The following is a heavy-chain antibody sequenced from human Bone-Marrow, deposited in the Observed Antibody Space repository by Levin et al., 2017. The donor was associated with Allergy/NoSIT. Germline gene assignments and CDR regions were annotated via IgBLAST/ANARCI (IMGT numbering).Heavy chain of an antibody. CDR2: IHYSGTT. Sequence: PSETLSLTCTVSGGSVSGYYWSWVRQPLGKGLEWIGYIHYSGTTNYNPSLRSRATISVDTSKNQFSLRLSSVTAADTAVYYCARLYGGFDFGSYSYHYMDVWGKGTTVTVS. V-gene: IGHV4-59*02. D-gene: IGHD5-12*01. J-gene: IGHJ6*03. CDR3: ARLYGGFDFGSYSYHYMDV. CDR1: GGSVSGYY.